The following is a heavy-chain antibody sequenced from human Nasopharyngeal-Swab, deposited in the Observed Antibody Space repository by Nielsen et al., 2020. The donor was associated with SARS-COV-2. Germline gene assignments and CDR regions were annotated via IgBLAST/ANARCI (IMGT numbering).Heavy chain of an antibody. CDR3: AKGGAYYDILTGFFDY. D-gene: IGHD3-9*01. CDR2: ISYDGSNK. V-gene: IGHV3-30*18. J-gene: IGHJ4*02. Sequence: VRQAPGKGLEWVAVISYDGSNKYYADSVKGRFTISRDNSKNTLYLQMNSLGAEDTAVYYCAKGGAYYDILTGFFDYWGQGTLVTVSS.